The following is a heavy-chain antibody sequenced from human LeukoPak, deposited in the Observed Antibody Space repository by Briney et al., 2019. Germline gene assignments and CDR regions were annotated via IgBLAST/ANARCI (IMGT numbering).Heavy chain of an antibody. CDR3: ARLYYDSSGYYQICYFDY. Sequence: SETLSLTCTVCGGSISSSSYYWGWIRQPPGKGLEWIGSIHYSGSTYYNPSLKSRVTISVDTSKNQFSLNLSSVTAADTAVYYCARLYYDSSGYYQICYFDYWGQGTLVTVSS. CDR2: IHYSGST. D-gene: IGHD3-22*01. J-gene: IGHJ4*02. CDR1: GGSISSSSYY. V-gene: IGHV4-39*01.